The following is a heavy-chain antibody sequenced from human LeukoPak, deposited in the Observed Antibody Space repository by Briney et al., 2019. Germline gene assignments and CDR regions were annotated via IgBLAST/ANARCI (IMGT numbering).Heavy chain of an antibody. CDR1: GFTFSSYA. CDR2: ISGSGGST. Sequence: PGGSLRLSCAASGFTFSSYAMSWVRQAPGKGLEWVSAISGSGGSTYYADSVKGRFTISRDNSKNTLYLQMNSLRAEDTAVYYCAKVMGLGPQPPYDSSSYYGSWGQGTLVTVSS. CDR3: AKVMGLGPQPPYDSSSYYGS. V-gene: IGHV3-23*01. J-gene: IGHJ5*02. D-gene: IGHD3-22*01.